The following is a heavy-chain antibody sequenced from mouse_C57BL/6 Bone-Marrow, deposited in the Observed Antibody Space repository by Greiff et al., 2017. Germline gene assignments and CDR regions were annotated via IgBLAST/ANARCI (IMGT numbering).Heavy chain of an antibody. V-gene: IGHV14-3*01. CDR3: ASWAFAY. CDR2: IDPANGNT. D-gene: IGHD4-1*01. J-gene: IGHJ3*01. CDR1: GFNFKNTY. Sequence: VQLQQSVAELVRPGASVKLSCTASGFNFKNTYMHWVKQRPEQGLEWIGRIDPANGNTKYDPEFQGKATITADTSSNTAYLQLSSLTSDDTAIYYCASWAFAYWGQGTLVTVSA.